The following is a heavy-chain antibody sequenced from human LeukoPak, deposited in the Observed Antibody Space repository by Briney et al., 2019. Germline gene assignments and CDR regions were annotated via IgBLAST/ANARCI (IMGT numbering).Heavy chain of an antibody. CDR2: IYYSGST. Sequence: SETLSLTCTVSGGSISSYYWSWIRQPPGKGLEWIGYIYYSGSTNYNPSLKSRVTISVDTSKNQFSLKLSSVTAADTAVYYCAREFRPSSSWYTNYYYYMDVWGKGTTVTVSS. D-gene: IGHD6-13*01. J-gene: IGHJ6*03. CDR1: GGSISSYY. CDR3: AREFRPSSSWYTNYYYYMDV. V-gene: IGHV4-59*12.